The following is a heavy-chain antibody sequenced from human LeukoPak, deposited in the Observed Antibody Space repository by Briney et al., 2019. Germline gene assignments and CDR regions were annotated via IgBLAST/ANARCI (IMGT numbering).Heavy chain of an antibody. CDR3: AREELDNYYYYYMDV. CDR2: INPNSGGT. CDR1: GYTFTGYC. V-gene: IGHV1-2*06. Sequence: PGASVKVSCKASGYTFTGYCMHWVRQAPGQGLEWMGRINPNSGGTNYAQKFQGRVTMTRDTSISTAYLELSRLRSDDTAVYYCAREELDNYYYYYMDVWGKGTTVTVSS. D-gene: IGHD1-1*01. J-gene: IGHJ6*03.